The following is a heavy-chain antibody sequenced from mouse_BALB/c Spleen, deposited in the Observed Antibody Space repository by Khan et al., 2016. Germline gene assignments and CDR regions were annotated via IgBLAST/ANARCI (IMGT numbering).Heavy chain of an antibody. CDR2: IGYSGRT. J-gene: IGHJ3*01. V-gene: IGHV3-2*02. CDR3: AKEGDYGYDSWFPD. Sequence: EVQLQESGPGLVKPSQSLSLTCTVTGYSITSDYAWNWIRQFPGNKLEWIGYIGYSGRTSYNPSLQSRISITRDTSKNQFFLQLHSVTTEDTATYYCAKEGDYGYDSWFPDWGQGTLVTVSA. CDR1: GYSITSDYA. D-gene: IGHD2-2*01.